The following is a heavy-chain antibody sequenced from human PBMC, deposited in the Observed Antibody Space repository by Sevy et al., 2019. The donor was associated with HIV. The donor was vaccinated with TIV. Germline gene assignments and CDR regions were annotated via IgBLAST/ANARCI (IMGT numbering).Heavy chain of an antibody. Sequence: GESLKISCAASGFTFSNYGMHWVRQAPGKGLEWVAVIWNYGSNKYYADSVKGRFTISRDNSKNTLYLQMNSLRVEDTAVYFCARGGDFNDRSAKRDFDYWDQGTLVTVSS. CDR1: GFTFSNYG. CDR2: IWNYGSNK. CDR3: ARGGDFNDRSAKRDFDY. D-gene: IGHD3-22*01. V-gene: IGHV3-33*01. J-gene: IGHJ4*02.